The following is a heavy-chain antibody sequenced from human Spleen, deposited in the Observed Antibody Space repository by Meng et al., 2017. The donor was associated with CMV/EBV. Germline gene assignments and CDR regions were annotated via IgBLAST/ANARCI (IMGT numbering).Heavy chain of an antibody. CDR2: IYYSGST. CDR1: GGSISSSSYY. V-gene: IGHV4-39*07. CDR3: ARVPDYSKVVYYYYGMDV. Sequence: SETLSLTCTVSGGSISSSSYYWGWIRQPPGKGLEWIGSIYYSGSTYYNPSLKSRVTISVDTSKNQFSLKLSSVTAADTAGYYWARVPDYSKVVYYYYGMDVLGQGTTVTVSS. D-gene: IGHD4-11*01. J-gene: IGHJ6*02.